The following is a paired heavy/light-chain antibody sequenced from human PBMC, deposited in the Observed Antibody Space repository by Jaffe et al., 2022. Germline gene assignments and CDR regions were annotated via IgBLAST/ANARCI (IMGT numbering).Heavy chain of an antibody. J-gene: IGHJ3*02. CDR1: GGSISTYY. CDR3: ARGLRETHGVWSGYYHSPDDALHI. V-gene: IGHV4-59*01. CDR2: VYYSGRT. Sequence: QVQLQESGPGLVKPSETLSLTCTVSGGSISTYYWSWIRQTPGKGLEWIGHVYYSGRTNYSPSLKSRVTISIDTSKNQLSLKLTSVTAADTAVYFCARGLRETHGVWSGYYHSPDDALHIWGQGTVVTVSS. D-gene: IGHD3-3*01.
Light chain of an antibody. V-gene: IGKV3-20*01. J-gene: IGKJ1*01. CDR2: GAS. Sequence: EIVLTQSPGTLSLSPGERATLSCRASQSVSSNYLVWYQQIPGQAPRLLIYGASSRATGIPDRFSGSGSGTDFTLTISRLEPEDFAVYYCQQYGRSPSWTFGQGTKVEIK. CDR1: QSVSSNY. CDR3: QQYGRSPSWT.